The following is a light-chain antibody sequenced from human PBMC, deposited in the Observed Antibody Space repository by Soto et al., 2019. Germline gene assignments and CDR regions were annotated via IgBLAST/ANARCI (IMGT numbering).Light chain of an antibody. V-gene: IGKV3-20*01. Sequence: EIVLTQSPGTLPLSPGERATFSCRASQSVSSNYLVWYQQKPGQAPRPLIYGASSRATGIPDRFSGSGSGTDFTLTISRLEPEDFAVYYWQQYANSPFTFGQGTKLEIK. CDR3: QQYANSPFT. CDR1: QSVSSNY. J-gene: IGKJ2*01. CDR2: GAS.